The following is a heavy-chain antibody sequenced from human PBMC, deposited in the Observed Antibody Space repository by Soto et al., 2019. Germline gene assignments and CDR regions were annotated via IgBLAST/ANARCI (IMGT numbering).Heavy chain of an antibody. Sequence: SETLSLTCTVSGGSISSYYWSWIRRPPGKGLEWIGYIYYSGSTNYNPSLKSRVTISVDTSKNQFSLKLSSVTAADTAVYYCARSYSIVVVVAANDAFDIWGQGTMVTVSS. CDR2: IYYSGST. CDR1: GGSISSYY. CDR3: ARSYSIVVVVAANDAFDI. J-gene: IGHJ3*02. D-gene: IGHD2-15*01. V-gene: IGHV4-59*01.